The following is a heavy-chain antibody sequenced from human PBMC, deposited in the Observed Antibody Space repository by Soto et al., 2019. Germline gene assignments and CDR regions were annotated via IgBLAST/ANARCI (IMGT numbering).Heavy chain of an antibody. CDR1: GGTFSNYS. V-gene: IGHV1-69*13. CDR3: ATDVIVMVLDATRAGARFDP. CDR2: IIPIFGTS. J-gene: IGHJ5*02. Sequence: GASVKVSCKASGGTFSNYSISWVRQAPGQGLEWMGGIIPIFGTSNYAQRFQGRVTLTADESTNTAYMELSTLRSEDTALYYCATDVIVMVLDATRAGARFDPWGQGPLVTVYS. D-gene: IGHD2-15*01.